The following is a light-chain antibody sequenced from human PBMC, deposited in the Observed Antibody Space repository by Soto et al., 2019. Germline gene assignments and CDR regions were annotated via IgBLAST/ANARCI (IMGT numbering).Light chain of an antibody. V-gene: IGKV1-9*01. Sequence: DIQLTQSPSFLSASVGDRVTITCRASQGISSYLAWYQQKPGKAPKLLIYAASTLQSGVPSRFSGSGSGTDFTLTLSCLQSEDFATYYCQQYYSYPQITFGQGTRLEIK. CDR2: AAS. CDR3: QQYYSYPQIT. CDR1: QGISSY. J-gene: IGKJ5*01.